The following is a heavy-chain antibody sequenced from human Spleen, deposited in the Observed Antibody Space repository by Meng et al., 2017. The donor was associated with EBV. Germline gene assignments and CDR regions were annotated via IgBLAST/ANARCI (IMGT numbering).Heavy chain of an antibody. V-gene: IGHV4-34*01. J-gene: IGHJ4*02. CDR3: ARAGYHRPASEY. D-gene: IGHD2-15*01. CDR1: GGSFSGYY. CDR2: INYSGRT. Sequence: QVELQQWGAGLVKPSETLSLTCAVYGGSFSGYYWSWIRQPPGKGLQWIGEINYSGRTNYNPSLKSRVTISVDTSKNQFSLKLSSVTAADTAVYYCARAGYHRPASEYWGQGTLVTVSS.